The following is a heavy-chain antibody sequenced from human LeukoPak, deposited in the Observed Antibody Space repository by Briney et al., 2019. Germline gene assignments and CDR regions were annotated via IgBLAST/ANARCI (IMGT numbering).Heavy chain of an antibody. J-gene: IGHJ4*02. CDR2: ISYDGSNK. V-gene: IGHV3-30-3*01. Sequence: GGSLRLSCAASGFTFSSYAMHWVRQAPGKGLEWVAVISYDGSNKYYTDSVKGRLTISRDNSKDTLFLQMNSLRAEDTAVYYCAREGPRGNSQFDYWGQGTLVTVSS. CDR1: GFTFSSYA. CDR3: AREGPRGNSQFDY. D-gene: IGHD4-23*01.